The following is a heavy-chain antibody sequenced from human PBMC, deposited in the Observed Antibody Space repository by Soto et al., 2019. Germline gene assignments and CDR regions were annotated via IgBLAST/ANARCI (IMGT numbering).Heavy chain of an antibody. D-gene: IGHD3-22*01. V-gene: IGHV4-34*01. CDR3: ARGPITTNPRFDP. J-gene: IGHJ5*02. CDR2: INHSGST. Sequence: NPSETLSLTCAVYGGSFSGYYWSWIRQPPGKGLEWIGEINHSGSTSYNPSLKSRVTISVDTSKNQFSLKLSSVTAADTAVYYCARGPITTNPRFDPWGQGTLVTVS. CDR1: GGSFSGYY.